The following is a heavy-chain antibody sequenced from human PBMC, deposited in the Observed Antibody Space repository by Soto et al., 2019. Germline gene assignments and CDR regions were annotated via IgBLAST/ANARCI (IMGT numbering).Heavy chain of an antibody. Sequence: GAPVKVSCKASGGTFSSYAISWVRQAPGQGLEWMGGIIPIFGTANYAQKFQGRVTITADEXXSTAYMXLSILRSEDTAVYYCARPMVRGVIGYNWFDPGGQGTLVTVSS. V-gene: IGHV1-69*13. CDR2: IIPIFGTA. CDR3: ARPMVRGVIGYNWFDP. D-gene: IGHD3-10*01. CDR1: GGTFSSYA. J-gene: IGHJ5*02.